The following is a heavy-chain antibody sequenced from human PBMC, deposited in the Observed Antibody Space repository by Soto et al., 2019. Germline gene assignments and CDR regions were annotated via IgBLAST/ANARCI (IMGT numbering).Heavy chain of an antibody. CDR3: ARVATICGVDHDLDY. CDR1: GFTFSSYE. V-gene: IGHV3-48*03. Sequence: GGSLRLSCAASGFTFSSYEMNWVRQAPGKGLEWVSYISSSGSTIYYADSVKGRFTISRDSAKNSLYLQMNSLRAEDTAVYYCARVATICGVDHDLDYWGQGTLVTVSS. D-gene: IGHD3-3*01. CDR2: ISSSGSTI. J-gene: IGHJ4*02.